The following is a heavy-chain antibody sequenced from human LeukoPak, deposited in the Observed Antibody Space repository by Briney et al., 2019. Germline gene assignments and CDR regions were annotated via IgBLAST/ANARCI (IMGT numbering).Heavy chain of an antibody. CDR3: ARGSHVDAAVAHFDY. D-gene: IGHD5-18*01. CDR2: ISSSSSLI. V-gene: IGHV3-48*04. CDR1: GFSFSSYS. Sequence: GGSLRLSCAASGFSFSSYSMNWVRQAPGKGLEWVSYISSSSSLIYSDSVKGRFTISRDNAKNSLYLQLNGLRAEDTAVYYCARGSHVDAAVAHFDYWGQGTLVTVSS. J-gene: IGHJ4*02.